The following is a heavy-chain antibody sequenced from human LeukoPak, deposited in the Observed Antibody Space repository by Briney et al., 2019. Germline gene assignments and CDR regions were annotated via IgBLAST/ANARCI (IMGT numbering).Heavy chain of an antibody. CDR3: ARVVPAANWFDP. CDR1: GDSISSGDYY. V-gene: IGHV4-61*02. CDR2: IYTSGSA. Sequence: SQTLSLTCTVSGDSISSGDYYWRWIRQPAGKRLEWIGRIYTSGSANYNPSLKSRVTISVDTSKNQFSLKLSSVTAADTAVYYCARVVPAANWFDPWGQGTLVTVSS. J-gene: IGHJ5*02. D-gene: IGHD2-2*01.